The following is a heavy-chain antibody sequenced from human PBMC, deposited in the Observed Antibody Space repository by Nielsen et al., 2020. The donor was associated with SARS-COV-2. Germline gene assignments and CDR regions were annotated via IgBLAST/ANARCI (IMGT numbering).Heavy chain of an antibody. V-gene: IGHV2-70*01. CDR2: IDWDDDK. CDR3: ARIPNYYDSSGYYYYYGMDV. Sequence: SGPTLVKPTQTLTLTCTFSGFSLSTSGMCVSWIRQPPGKALEWLALIDWDDDKYYSTSLKTRLTIPKDTSKNQVVLTMTNMDPVDTATYYCARIPNYYDSSGYYYYYGMDVWGQGTTVTVSS. J-gene: IGHJ6*02. CDR1: GFSLSTSGMC. D-gene: IGHD3-22*01.